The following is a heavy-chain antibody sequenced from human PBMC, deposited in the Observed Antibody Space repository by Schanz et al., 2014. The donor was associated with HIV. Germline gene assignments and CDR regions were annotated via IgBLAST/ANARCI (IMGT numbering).Heavy chain of an antibody. D-gene: IGHD3-9*01. J-gene: IGHJ4*02. CDR3: AKADEMRHFDWYHPPFDS. Sequence: EVQLLESGGGLVQPGGSLRISCVASGFSFLRYEMSWVRQAPGKGLEWLSTLSGSGDRTYYADSVKGRVTISRDNSKNTLYLQMNSLRVEDTAVYYCAKADEMRHFDWYHPPFDSWGQGTLVTVSS. V-gene: IGHV3-23*01. CDR1: GFSFLRYE. CDR2: LSGSGDRT.